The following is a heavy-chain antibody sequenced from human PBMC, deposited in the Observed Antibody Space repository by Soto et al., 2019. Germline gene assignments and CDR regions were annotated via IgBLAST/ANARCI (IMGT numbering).Heavy chain of an antibody. V-gene: IGHV2-5*02. Sequence: QITLKESGPPLVRPAQTLTLTCAFSGFSLTTTHMGVAWIRQPPGKALEWLALIYWDDDKRYRPSLKNRLAISKDPSRNRVVLTITNMNPEDTGTYFCAHAGDYDLLSFDHWGPGTLVTVSS. D-gene: IGHD4-17*01. CDR3: AHAGDYDLLSFDH. J-gene: IGHJ4*02. CDR1: GFSLTTTHMG. CDR2: IYWDDDK.